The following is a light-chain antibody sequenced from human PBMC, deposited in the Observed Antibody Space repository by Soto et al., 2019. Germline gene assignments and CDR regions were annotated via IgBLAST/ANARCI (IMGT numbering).Light chain of an antibody. CDR3: ASYGGNDNLL. J-gene: IGLJ2*01. CDR1: SSDVGGYDY. V-gene: IGLV2-8*01. CDR2: EVS. Sequence: QSALTQPPSASGSPGQSVTISCTGTSSDVGGYDYVSWYQQHPGKAPKLMIFEVSKRPSGVPDRFSGSKFGNTASLTVSGLQDEDEADYYCASYGGNDNLLFGGGTQLTVL.